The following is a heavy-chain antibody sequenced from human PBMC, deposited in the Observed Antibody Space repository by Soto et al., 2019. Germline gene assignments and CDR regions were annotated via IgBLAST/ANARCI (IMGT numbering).Heavy chain of an antibody. V-gene: IGHV4-39*01. Sequence: PSETLSLTCTVSGGSISSSSYYWGWIRQPPGKGLEWIGSIYYSGSTYYNPSLKSRVTISVDTSKNQFSLRLSSVTAADTAVYYCASITIFGVVMDPGHMDVWGKGTTVTVSS. D-gene: IGHD3-3*01. CDR3: ASITIFGVVMDPGHMDV. J-gene: IGHJ6*03. CDR2: IYYSGST. CDR1: GGSISSSSYY.